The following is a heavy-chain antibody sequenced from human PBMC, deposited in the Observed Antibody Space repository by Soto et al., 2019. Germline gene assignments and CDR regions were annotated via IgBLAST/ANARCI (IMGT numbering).Heavy chain of an antibody. Sequence: SGPTLVNPTHTLTLTFTFSVFSLSTSLICLSLIRHPPGNALEWLALIDWDDDKYYSTSLKTRLTISKDTSKNQVVLTMPNMDPVDTAKYYCARILGYYYDSSGKMELEPWGKGTRVIVSS. CDR3: ARILGYYYDSSGKMELEP. CDR1: VFSLSTSLIC. V-gene: IGHV2-70*01. CDR2: IDWDDDK. J-gene: IGHJ5*02. D-gene: IGHD3-22*01.